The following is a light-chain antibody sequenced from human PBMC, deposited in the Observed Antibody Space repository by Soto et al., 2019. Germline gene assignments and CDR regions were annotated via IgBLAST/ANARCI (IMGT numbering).Light chain of an antibody. J-gene: IGKJ4*01. Sequence: DIVMTQSPDSLAVSLGERATINCKSSQSVLSSSNNKNYFAWYQQKPGQPPKLLIYWASTRESGVPDRFSGSGSGTDFTLSISSLQAEDVALYYCQQYYSTPLTFGGGTKVEIK. CDR2: WAS. V-gene: IGKV4-1*01. CDR3: QQYYSTPLT. CDR1: QSVLSSSNNKNY.